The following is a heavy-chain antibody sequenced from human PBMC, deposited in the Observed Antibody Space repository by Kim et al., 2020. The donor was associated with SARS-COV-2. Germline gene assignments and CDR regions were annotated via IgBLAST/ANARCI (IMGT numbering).Heavy chain of an antibody. V-gene: IGHV1-18*01. CDR1: GYTFRNFG. J-gene: IGHJ4*02. Sequence: ASVKVSCTASGYTFRNFGISWVRQAPGQGLEWMGWISPYTGTTNYAPKFQGRLTLTTETSTSTAYMELRSLRSDDTAVYYCTRERDSNADVRGYDYWGQ. CDR3: TRERDSNADVRGYDY. D-gene: IGHD3-22*01. CDR2: ISPYTGTT.